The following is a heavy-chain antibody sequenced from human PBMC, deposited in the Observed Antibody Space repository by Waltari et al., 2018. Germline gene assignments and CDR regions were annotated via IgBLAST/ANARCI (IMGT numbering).Heavy chain of an antibody. Sequence: QVHLQESGPGLVRPSQTLSLTCSVSGASIGSVGSYWTWIRQSPGKGLEWIGYIFYTGSTYYNPPLRSRVSISLDRSENQFSLKLTSVTAADTAVYYCARGDYSGKPHPLDYWGQGTLVSVSS. D-gene: IGHD4-4*01. V-gene: IGHV4-31*03. CDR1: GASIGSVGSY. CDR2: IFYTGST. CDR3: ARGDYSGKPHPLDY. J-gene: IGHJ4*02.